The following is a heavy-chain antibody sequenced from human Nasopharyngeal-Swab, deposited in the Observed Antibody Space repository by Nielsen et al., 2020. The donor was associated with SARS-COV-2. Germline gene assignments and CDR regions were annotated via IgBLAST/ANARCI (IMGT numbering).Heavy chain of an antibody. J-gene: IGHJ4*02. CDR1: GYTFTSYY. CDR3: ARDQRAQDYYDSSARSIDY. V-gene: IGHV1-46*01. Sequence: ASVKVSCKASGYTFTSYYMHWVRQAPGQGLEWMGIINPSGGSTSYAQKFQGRVTMTRDTSTSTVYMELSSLRSEDTAVYYCARDQRAQDYYDSSARSIDYWGQGTLVTVSS. D-gene: IGHD3-22*01. CDR2: INPSGGST.